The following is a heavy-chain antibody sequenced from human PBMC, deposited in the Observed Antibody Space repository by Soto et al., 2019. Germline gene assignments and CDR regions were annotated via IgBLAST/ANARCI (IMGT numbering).Heavy chain of an antibody. Sequence: QVQLHESGPGLVKPSETLSLTCDFSGVSVTSDIYYWSWIRQPPGKGLESIGYIFNTGSTTYNPSLKSRVSISLDTSKSQFSLRLSYVTAADTAVYYCARDRRIVLDRGGYYYYALDVRGQGTTVTVSS. CDR3: ARDRRIVLDRGGYYYYALDV. V-gene: IGHV4-61*01. D-gene: IGHD2-2*03. CDR2: IFNTGST. CDR1: GVSVTSDIYY. J-gene: IGHJ6*02.